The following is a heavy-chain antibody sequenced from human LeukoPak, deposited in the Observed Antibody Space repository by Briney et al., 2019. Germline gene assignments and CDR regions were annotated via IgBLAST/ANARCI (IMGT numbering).Heavy chain of an antibody. Sequence: SVKVSCKASGGTFSSYAISWVRQAPGQGLEWMGGIIPIFGTANYAQKFQGRVTMTRDTSTSTVYMELSSLRSEDTAVYYCARTMVDGGTNYWGQGSLVTVSS. V-gene: IGHV1-69*05. D-gene: IGHD1-1*01. CDR2: IIPIFGTA. CDR1: GGTFSSYA. J-gene: IGHJ4*02. CDR3: ARTMVDGGTNY.